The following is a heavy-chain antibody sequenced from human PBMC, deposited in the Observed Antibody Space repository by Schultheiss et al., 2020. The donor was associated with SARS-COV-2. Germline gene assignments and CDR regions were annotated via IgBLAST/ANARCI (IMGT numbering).Heavy chain of an antibody. V-gene: IGHV1-2*04. CDR2: INPNSGGT. D-gene: IGHD1-1*01. Sequence: ASVKVSCKASGYTFTGYYMHWVQQAPGQGLEWMGWINPNSGGTNYAQKFQGWVTMTRDTSISTAYMELSRLRSDDTAVYYCARGGGLERRNYFDYWGQGTLVTVSS. J-gene: IGHJ4*02. CDR1: GYTFTGYY. CDR3: ARGGGLERRNYFDY.